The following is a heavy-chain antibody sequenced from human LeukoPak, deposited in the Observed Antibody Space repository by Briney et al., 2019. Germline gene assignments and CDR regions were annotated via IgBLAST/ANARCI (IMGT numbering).Heavy chain of an antibody. D-gene: IGHD3-10*01. V-gene: IGHV1-3*01. CDR1: GYTFTSYA. Sequence: ASVKVSCKASGYTFTSYAMRWVRQAPGQRLEWMGWLNAGNGNTKYSQKFQGRVTITRDTSASTAYMELSSLRSEDTAVYYCARGELLDYYYYGMDVWGKATTVTVSS. CDR2: LNAGNGNT. J-gene: IGHJ6*04. CDR3: ARGELLDYYYYGMDV.